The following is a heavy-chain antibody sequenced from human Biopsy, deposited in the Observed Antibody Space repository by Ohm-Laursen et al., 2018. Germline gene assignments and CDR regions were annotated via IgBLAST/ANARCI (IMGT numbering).Heavy chain of an antibody. J-gene: IGHJ1*01. V-gene: IGHV1-69*06. CDR2: NIPILGTG. CDR1: EGTFSNYV. Sequence: SVKASCKVPEGTFSNYVVNWVRQAPGPGLEWLGGNIPILGTGNYAQKFQDRVTVAADTSTSTATMELRSLRSDDKAFYYCATKLTGYFHHWGQGTLVIVSS. D-gene: IGHD3-9*01. CDR3: ATKLTGYFHH.